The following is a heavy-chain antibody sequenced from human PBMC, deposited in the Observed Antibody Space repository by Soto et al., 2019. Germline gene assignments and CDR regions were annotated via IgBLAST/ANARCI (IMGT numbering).Heavy chain of an antibody. CDR3: ARGRFLEWLSYYYYYGMDV. Sequence: SLRLSCAASGFTFSSYSMNWVRQAPGKGLEKEAVISYDGSNKYYADSVKGRFTISRDNSKNTLYLQMNSLRAEDTAVYYCARGRFLEWLSYYYYYGMDVWGQGTTVTVSS. V-gene: IGHV3-30*03. D-gene: IGHD3-3*01. CDR2: ISYDGSNK. CDR1: GFTFSSYS. J-gene: IGHJ6*02.